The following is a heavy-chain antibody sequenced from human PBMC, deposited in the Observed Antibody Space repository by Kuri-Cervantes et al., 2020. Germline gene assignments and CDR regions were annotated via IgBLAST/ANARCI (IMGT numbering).Heavy chain of an antibody. Sequence: ASVKVSCKASGYTFTGYYMHWVRQAPGQGLEWTGWINPNSGGTNYAQKFQGRVTMTRDTSISTAYMELSRLRSDDTAVYYCARLGLNMVRGVILYFQHWGQGTLVTVSS. V-gene: IGHV1-2*02. J-gene: IGHJ1*01. CDR2: INPNSGGT. CDR1: GYTFTGYY. D-gene: IGHD3-10*01. CDR3: ARLGLNMVRGVILYFQH.